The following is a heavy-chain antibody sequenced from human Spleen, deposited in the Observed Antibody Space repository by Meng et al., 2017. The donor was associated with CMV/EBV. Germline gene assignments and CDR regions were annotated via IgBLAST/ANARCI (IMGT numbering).Heavy chain of an antibody. CDR3: AREQRGGGWFDP. CDR1: GGSITSYY. V-gene: IGHV4-59*01. Sequence: SETLSLTCTVSGGSITSYYWSWIRQPPGKGLEWIGYIYYSGSTNYNPSLKTRVTMSLDTSKSQFSLKLSSVTAADTAVYYCAREQRGGGWFDPWGQGTLVTVS. J-gene: IGHJ5*02. CDR2: IYYSGST. D-gene: IGHD4-23*01.